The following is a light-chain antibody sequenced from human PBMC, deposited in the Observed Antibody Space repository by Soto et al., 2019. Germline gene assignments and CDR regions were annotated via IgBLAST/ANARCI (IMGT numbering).Light chain of an antibody. V-gene: IGLV2-8*01. CDR1: SSDIGTYNS. CDR2: EVN. Sequence: QSALTQPPSASGSPGQSVTISCTGTSSDIGTYNSVSWYQQHPGKAPKLMIYEVNKRPSGVPDRFSGSKSGNTASLTVSGLQAEDEADYYCSSFAGSNNFVVFGGGTKVTVL. CDR3: SSFAGSNNFVV. J-gene: IGLJ2*01.